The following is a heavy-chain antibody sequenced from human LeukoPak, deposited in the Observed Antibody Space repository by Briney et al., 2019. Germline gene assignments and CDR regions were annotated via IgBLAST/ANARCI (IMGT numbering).Heavy chain of an antibody. V-gene: IGHV3-21*01. Sequence: GGSLRLSCAASGFTFSSYSMTWVRQAPGKGLEWVSSISSSSSYIYYADSVKGRFTISRDNAKNSLYLQMNSLRAEDTAVYCCARSYYDFWSASPTDYWGQGTLVTVSS. CDR2: ISSSSSYI. D-gene: IGHD3-3*01. CDR1: GFTFSSYS. CDR3: ARSYYDFWSASPTDY. J-gene: IGHJ4*02.